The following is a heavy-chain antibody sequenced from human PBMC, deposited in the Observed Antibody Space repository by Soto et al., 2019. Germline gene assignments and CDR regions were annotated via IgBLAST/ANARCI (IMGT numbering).Heavy chain of an antibody. CDR1: GYSISSGYS. CDR3: ARVSGTFDY. Sequence: SSETLSLTCAVSGYSISSGYSWGWIRQPPGKRLEWIGSIYHSGSTYYNPSLKSRVTISVDTSKNQFSLKLSSVTAADTAVYYCARVSGTFDYWGQGTLVTVSS. CDR2: IYHSGST. D-gene: IGHD1-26*01. J-gene: IGHJ4*02. V-gene: IGHV4-38-2*01.